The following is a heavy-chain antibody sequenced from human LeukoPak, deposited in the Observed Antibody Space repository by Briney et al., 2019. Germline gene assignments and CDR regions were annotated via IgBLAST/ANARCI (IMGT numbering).Heavy chain of an antibody. J-gene: IGHJ4*02. CDR2: VSGNGGST. CDR1: GFTFRTYA. V-gene: IGHV3-23*01. Sequence: GGSLRLSCGASGFTFRTYAMSWVRQAPGKGLEWVSSVSGNGGSTYYADSVNGRFTISRDNSKNTLYLQMNSLRAEDTAVYYCAKEIGDYVWGSYSYYFDYWGQGTLVTVSS. D-gene: IGHD3-16*01. CDR3: AKEIGDYVWGSYSYYFDY.